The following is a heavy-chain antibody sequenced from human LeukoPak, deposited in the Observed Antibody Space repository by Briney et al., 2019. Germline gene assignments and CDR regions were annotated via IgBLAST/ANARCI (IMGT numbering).Heavy chain of an antibody. CDR2: ISGSGGST. J-gene: IGHJ3*02. D-gene: IGHD3-22*01. V-gene: IGHV3-23*01. CDR3: ARDGYRMTSAFDI. Sequence: PGGSLRLSCAASGFTFSSYAMSWVRQAPGKGLEWVSAISGSGGSTYYADSVKGRFTISRDNAKNSLYLQMNSLRAEDTAVYYCARDGYRMTSAFDIWGQGTMVTVSS. CDR1: GFTFSSYA.